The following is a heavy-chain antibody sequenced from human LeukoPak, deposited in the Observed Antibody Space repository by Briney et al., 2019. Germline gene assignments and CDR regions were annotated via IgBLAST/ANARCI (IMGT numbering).Heavy chain of an antibody. CDR3: ARRYCSRGSCDMGTDVLDI. CDR1: GFTFSSYS. CDR2: ISSSGSNI. J-gene: IGHJ3*02. V-gene: IGHV3-48*04. Sequence: GGSLRLSCAASGFTFSSYSMNWVRQAPGKGLEWVSDISSSGSNIYYIDSVKDRFTISRDNAENSLFLQMNSVRAEDTAVYYCARRYCSRGSCDMGTDVLDIWGQGTIVTVSS. D-gene: IGHD2-15*01.